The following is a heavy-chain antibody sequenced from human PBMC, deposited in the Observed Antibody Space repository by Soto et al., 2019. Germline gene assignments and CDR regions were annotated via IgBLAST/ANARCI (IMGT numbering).Heavy chain of an antibody. D-gene: IGHD1-1*01. CDR1: GFSLSTSGVG. J-gene: IGHJ4*02. CDR2: IYWDDDK. Sequence: SGPTLVNPTQTLTLTCTFSGFSLSTSGVGVGWIRQPPGKALEWLALIYWDDDKRYSPSLKSRLTITKDTSKNQVVLTMTNMDPVDTATYYCAHTLHFYNWKSGSYFDYWGQGTLVTVSS. V-gene: IGHV2-5*02. CDR3: AHTLHFYNWKSGSYFDY.